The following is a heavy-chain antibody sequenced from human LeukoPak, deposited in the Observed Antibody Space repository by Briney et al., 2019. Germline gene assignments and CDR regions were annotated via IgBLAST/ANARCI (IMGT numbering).Heavy chain of an antibody. CDR1: GGSISNNY. Sequence: PSGTLSLTCTVSGGSISNNYWSWFRQPPGKGLEWIGYIYYSGSTNYNPSLKSRVTISVDTSKSQFSLKLSSVTAADTAVYYCASHKGFWGQGTLVTVSS. CDR3: ASHKGF. V-gene: IGHV4-59*01. CDR2: IYYSGST. J-gene: IGHJ4*02.